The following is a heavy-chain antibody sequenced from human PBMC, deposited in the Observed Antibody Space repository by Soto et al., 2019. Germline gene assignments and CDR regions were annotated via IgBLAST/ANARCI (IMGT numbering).Heavy chain of an antibody. Sequence: ASVKVSCKASGYTFTSYYMHWVRQAPGQGLEWMGIINPSGGSTSYAQKFQGRVTMTRDTSTSTAYMGLSSLRSEDTAVYYCARIRRSPSYYDNNGYPFDYWGPGTLVTVSS. CDR3: ARIRRSPSYYDNNGYPFDY. J-gene: IGHJ4*02. CDR2: INPSGGST. D-gene: IGHD3-22*01. V-gene: IGHV1-46*01. CDR1: GYTFTSYY.